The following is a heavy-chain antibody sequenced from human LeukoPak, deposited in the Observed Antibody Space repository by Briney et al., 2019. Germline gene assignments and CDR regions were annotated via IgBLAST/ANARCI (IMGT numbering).Heavy chain of an antibody. CDR3: ARAELRDGLDY. CDR1: GGTFSSYA. Sequence: ASVKVSCKASGGTFSSYAISWVRQAPGQGLEWMGWINPNSGGTNYAQKFQGWVTMTRDTCISTAYMELSRLRSDDTAVYYCARAELRDGLDYWGQGTLVTVSS. J-gene: IGHJ4*02. V-gene: IGHV1-2*04. CDR2: INPNSGGT. D-gene: IGHD1-26*01.